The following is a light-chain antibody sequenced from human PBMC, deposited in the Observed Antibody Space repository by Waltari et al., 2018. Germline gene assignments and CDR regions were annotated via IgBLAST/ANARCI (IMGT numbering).Light chain of an antibody. CDR1: ETLRDY. CDR2: DGS. J-gene: IGKJ5*01. V-gene: IGKV3-11*01. Sequence: EIVLTQSTATLSVSPGESATLFCRASETLRDYVAWYQQKPGQAPRLLIFDGSDRATGIPNRFIGAGSGTDFTLTISSVEPEDFAVYYCQQRPNWVFGQGTRLDI. CDR3: QQRPNWV.